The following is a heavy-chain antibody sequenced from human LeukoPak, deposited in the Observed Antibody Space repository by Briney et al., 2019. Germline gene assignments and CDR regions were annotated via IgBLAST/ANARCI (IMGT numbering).Heavy chain of an antibody. Sequence: PGGSLRLSCAASGFTFSSYGMSWVRQAPGKGLEWVSAISGSGGSTYSADSVKGRFTISRDNSKNTLYLQMNSLRAEDTAVYYCARDLGGYDYGYFDYWGQGTLVTVSS. CDR3: ARDLGGYDYGYFDY. J-gene: IGHJ4*02. D-gene: IGHD5-12*01. CDR2: ISGSGGST. CDR1: GFTFSSYG. V-gene: IGHV3-23*01.